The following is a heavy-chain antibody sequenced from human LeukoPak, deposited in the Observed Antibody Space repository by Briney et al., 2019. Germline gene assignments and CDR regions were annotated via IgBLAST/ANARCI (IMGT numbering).Heavy chain of an antibody. CDR2: ISSNGGST. V-gene: IGHV3-64*01. CDR1: GFTFSSYA. J-gene: IGHJ4*02. CDR3: ARVEQWLVRGN. D-gene: IGHD6-19*01. Sequence: GGSLRLSCAASGFTFSSYAMHWVRQAPGKGLEYVSAISSNGGSTYYANSVKGRFTVSRDNSKNTLYLQMGSLRAEDMAVYYCARVEQWLVRGNWGQGTLVTVSS.